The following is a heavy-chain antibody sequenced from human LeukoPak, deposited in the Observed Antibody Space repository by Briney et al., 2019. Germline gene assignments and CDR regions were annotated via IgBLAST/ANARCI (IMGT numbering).Heavy chain of an antibody. Sequence: GGSLRLSCAASGFTFSSYAMSWVRQAPGKGLEWVSSISSSSSYIYYADSVKGRFTISRDSAKNSLYLQMNSLRAEDTAVYYCARDRRSGTAGVVPFDYWGQGTLVTVSS. V-gene: IGHV3-21*01. D-gene: IGHD1-1*01. CDR2: ISSSSSYI. CDR3: ARDRRSGTAGVVPFDY. J-gene: IGHJ4*02. CDR1: GFTFSSYA.